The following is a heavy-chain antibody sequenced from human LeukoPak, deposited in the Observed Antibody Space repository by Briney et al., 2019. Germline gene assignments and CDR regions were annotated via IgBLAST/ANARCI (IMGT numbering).Heavy chain of an antibody. CDR1: GGTFSSYA. Sequence: ASVKVSCKASGGTFSSYAISWVRQAPGQGLEWMGWISAYNGNTNYAQKLQGRVTMTTDTSTSTAYMELRSLRSDDTAVYYCARGTDYDFWSGYLQKTCWFDPWGQGTLVTVSS. CDR3: ARGTDYDFWSGYLQKTCWFDP. CDR2: ISAYNGNT. V-gene: IGHV1-18*01. J-gene: IGHJ5*02. D-gene: IGHD3-3*01.